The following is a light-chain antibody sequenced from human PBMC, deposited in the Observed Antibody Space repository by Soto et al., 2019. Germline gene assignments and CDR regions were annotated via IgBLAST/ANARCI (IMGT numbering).Light chain of an antibody. Sequence: QSVLTQPPSVSGAPGQRVTISCTGSSSNIGAGYDVHWYQQLPGTAPKLLIYGNSNRPSGVPDRFSGSKSGTSASLAITGLQAEDEADYYCQSYDSRLSGYVVFGGGTKLTGL. CDR3: QSYDSRLSGYVV. V-gene: IGLV1-40*01. CDR1: SSNIGAGYD. CDR2: GNS. J-gene: IGLJ2*01.